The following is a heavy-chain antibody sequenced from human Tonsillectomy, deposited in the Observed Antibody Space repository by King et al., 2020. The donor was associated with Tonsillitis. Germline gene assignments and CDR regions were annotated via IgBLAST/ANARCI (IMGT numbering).Heavy chain of an antibody. J-gene: IGHJ5*02. CDR1: GGSFSGFY. D-gene: IGHD4-17*01. CDR2: INHSVRT. V-gene: IGHV4-34*01. CDR3: ARSRGDYDDNSWFDP. Sequence: VQLQQWGAGLLKPSETLSLTCAVYGGSFSGFYCSWVRQPPGRGLGWMGEINHSVRTNYNSSLKSLVTISVDTSKNQFSLKLSSVTAADTAVYYCARSRGDYDDNSWFDPRGQGTLVTVSS.